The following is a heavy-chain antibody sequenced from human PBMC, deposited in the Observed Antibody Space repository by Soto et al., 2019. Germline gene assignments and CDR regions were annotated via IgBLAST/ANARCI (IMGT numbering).Heavy chain of an antibody. CDR1: GLTFSSYA. J-gene: IGHJ5*02. Sequence: AGSLRLACAASGLTFSSYAMNWVRQAPGKGLEWVAVISYDGSNTYYADPVKGRFTISRDNSKNTLYLQMNSLRVEDTAAYYCARTEGVVGVRSHWFDPWGQGTLVTVSS. V-gene: IGHV3-30-3*01. CDR2: ISYDGSNT. D-gene: IGHD1-26*01. CDR3: ARTEGVVGVRSHWFDP.